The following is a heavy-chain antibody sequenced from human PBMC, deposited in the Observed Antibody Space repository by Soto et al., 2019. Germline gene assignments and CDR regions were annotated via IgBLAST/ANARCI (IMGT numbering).Heavy chain of an antibody. CDR2: ITGSGGTT. Sequence: EWVSLITGSGGTTFYADSGKGRFTFSRDNSKNTLSLQMNSLRAEDTAVYYCAKGRALRPTSGSASDCSGQGAHVSDPS. J-gene: IGHJ4*02. CDR3: AKGRALRPTSGSASDC. D-gene: IGHD6-19*01. V-gene: IGHV3-23*01.